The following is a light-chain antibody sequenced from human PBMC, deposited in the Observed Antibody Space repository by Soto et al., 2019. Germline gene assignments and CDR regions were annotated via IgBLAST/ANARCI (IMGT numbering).Light chain of an antibody. CDR1: QGISSY. Sequence: DIQLTQSPSFLSACVGDRVTITCRANQGISSYLAWYQQKPGKAPKLLIYTAFTLENGVPSRFSGSGSGTEFSLTISGLQPGDFATYYCQQLSTYPRTFGPGTTGDIK. CDR3: QQLSTYPRT. CDR2: TAF. J-gene: IGKJ1*01. V-gene: IGKV1-9*01.